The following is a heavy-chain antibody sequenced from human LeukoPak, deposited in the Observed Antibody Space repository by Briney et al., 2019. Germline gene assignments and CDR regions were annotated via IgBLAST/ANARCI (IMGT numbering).Heavy chain of an antibody. J-gene: IGHJ6*02. CDR3: ARDQTYYYYGVDV. CDR2: IWYDGRNK. CDR1: GFTFSSYG. Sequence: PGGSLRLSCAASGFTFSSYGMHWVRQAPGKGLEWVAVIWYDGRNKYYADSVKGRFTISIDNSKNTLYLQMNSLRAEDTAVYYCARDQTYYYYGVDVWGQGTTVTVSS. V-gene: IGHV3-33*01.